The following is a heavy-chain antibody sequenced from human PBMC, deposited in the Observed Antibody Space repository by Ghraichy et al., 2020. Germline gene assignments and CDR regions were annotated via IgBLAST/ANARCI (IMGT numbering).Heavy chain of an antibody. CDR2: ISGSGGST. CDR3: AKDRQQLDHDPPLYFDY. D-gene: IGHD6-13*01. V-gene: IGHV3-23*01. CDR1: GFTFSSYA. J-gene: IGHJ4*02. Sequence: GGSLRLSCAASGFTFSSYAMSWVRQAPGKGLEWVSAISGSGGSTYYADSVKGRFTISRDNSKNTLYLQMNSLRAEDTAVYYCAKDRQQLDHDPPLYFDYWGQGTLVTVSS.